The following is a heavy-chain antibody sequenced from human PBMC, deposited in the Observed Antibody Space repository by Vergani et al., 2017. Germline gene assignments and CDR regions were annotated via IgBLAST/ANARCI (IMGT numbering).Heavy chain of an antibody. CDR1: GGSISSGGYY. D-gene: IGHD4-17*01. CDR3: ARGGDYGEKWFDP. V-gene: IGHV4-31*03. J-gene: IGHJ5*02. Sequence: QVQLQESGPGLVKPSQTLSLTCTVSGGSISSGGYYWSWIRQHPGKGLEWIGYIYYSGSTYYNPSLKSRVTISIDTSKNQFSLKLSSVTAADTAVYYCARGGDYGEKWFDPWGQGTLVTVSS. CDR2: IYYSGST.